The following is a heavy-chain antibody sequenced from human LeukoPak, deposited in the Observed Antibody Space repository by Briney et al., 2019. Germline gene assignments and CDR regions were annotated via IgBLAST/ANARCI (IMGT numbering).Heavy chain of an antibody. D-gene: IGHD1-1*01. CDR1: GFTLTNYG. J-gene: IGHJ4*02. V-gene: IGHV3-30*18. CDR3: AKGPNWNDRYYFDY. Sequence: GGSLRLSCAASGFTLTNYGMHWVRQAPGKGLEWVAVISYDGGNKYYADSVEGRFTISRDNSKNTLYLQMNSLRAEDTAVYYCAKGPNWNDRYYFDYWGQGTLVTVSS. CDR2: ISYDGGNK.